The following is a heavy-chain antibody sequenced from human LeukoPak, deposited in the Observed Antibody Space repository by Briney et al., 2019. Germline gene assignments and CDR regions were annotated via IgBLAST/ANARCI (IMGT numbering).Heavy chain of an antibody. J-gene: IGHJ4*02. CDR2: ISSSSSYI. D-gene: IGHD2-2*01. V-gene: IGHV3-21*01. Sequence: GGSLRLSCAASGLTFNKAWMGWVRQAPGKGLEWVSSISSSSSYIYYADSVKGRFTISRDNSKNTLYLQMNSLRAEDTAVYYCAKGSSYCSSTSCYFVYWGQGTLVTVSS. CDR3: AKGSSYCSSTSCYFVY. CDR1: GLTFNKAW.